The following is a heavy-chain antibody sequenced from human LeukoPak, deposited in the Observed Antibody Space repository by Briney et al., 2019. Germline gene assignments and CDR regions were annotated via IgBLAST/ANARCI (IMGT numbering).Heavy chain of an antibody. CDR3: ARDLMWLVDY. D-gene: IGHD6-19*01. V-gene: IGHV3-30-3*01. CDR1: GFTFSDYD. J-gene: IGHJ4*02. Sequence: GGSLRLYCAASGFTFSDYDIHWARQAPGEGLEWLAYVSKDGGTKYYADSVKGRFTASRDNSRNTVYLEMNSLRPEDTALYYCARDLMWLVDYWGQGTLLTVSS. CDR2: VSKDGGTK.